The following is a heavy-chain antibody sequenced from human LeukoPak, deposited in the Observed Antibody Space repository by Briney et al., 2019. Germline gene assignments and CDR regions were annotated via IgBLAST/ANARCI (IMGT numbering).Heavy chain of an antibody. CDR2: ISSSSSVI. V-gene: IGHV3-48*04. Sequence: GSLRLSCAASGFTFSSFALTWVRQAPGKGLEWVSYISSSSSVIYYPDSVKGRFTISRDYPKSSLYLQMNSLRAEDTAVYYCVRDRVSVAPNYYYYYYMDVWGKGTTGTVSS. CDR1: GFTFSSFA. J-gene: IGHJ6*03. CDR3: VRDRVSVAPNYYYYYYMDV. D-gene: IGHD4/OR15-4a*01.